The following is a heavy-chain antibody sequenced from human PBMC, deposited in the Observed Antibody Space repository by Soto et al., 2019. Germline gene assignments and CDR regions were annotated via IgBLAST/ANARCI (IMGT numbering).Heavy chain of an antibody. CDR3: ARAGSSGYYLSWFDP. CDR2: IYYSGST. Sequence: SETLSLTCTVSGGSISSGDYYWSWIRQPPGKGLEWIGYIYYSGSTYYNPSLKSRVTISVDTSKNQFSLKLSSVTAADTAGYYCARAGSSGYYLSWFDPWGQGTLVTVSS. V-gene: IGHV4-30-4*01. CDR1: GGSISSGDYY. D-gene: IGHD3-22*01. J-gene: IGHJ5*02.